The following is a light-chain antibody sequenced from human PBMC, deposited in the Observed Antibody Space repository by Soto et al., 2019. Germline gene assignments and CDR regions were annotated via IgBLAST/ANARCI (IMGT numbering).Light chain of an antibody. V-gene: IGKV1-9*01. Sequence: DIQLTQSPSFLSASVGDRVTITCRASQGISSYLAWYQQKPGKAPKLLIYAASTLQSGVPSRFRGSGSGTEFTLTISSLQPEDFATYYCQQLNSYPRTFGQGTKV. CDR2: AAS. CDR1: QGISSY. J-gene: IGKJ1*01. CDR3: QQLNSYPRT.